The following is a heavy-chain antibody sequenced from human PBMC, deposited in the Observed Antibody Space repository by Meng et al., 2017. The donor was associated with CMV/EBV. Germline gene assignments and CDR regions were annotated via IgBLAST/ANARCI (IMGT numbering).Heavy chain of an antibody. J-gene: IGHJ6*02. CDR1: GFTFSSYS. D-gene: IGHD1-26*01. V-gene: IGHV3-48*04. CDR2: ISSSSSTI. Sequence: GESLKISCAASGFTFSSYSMNWVRQAPGKGLEWVSYISSSSSTIYYADSVKGRFTISRDNAKNSLYLQMNSLRAEDTAVYYCARYAGATFAYYYYGMDVWGQGTTVTVSS. CDR3: ARYAGATFAYYYYGMDV.